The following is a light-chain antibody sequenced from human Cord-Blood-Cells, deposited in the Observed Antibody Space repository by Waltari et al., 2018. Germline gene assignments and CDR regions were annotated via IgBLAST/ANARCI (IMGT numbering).Light chain of an antibody. V-gene: IGLV2-8*01. Sequence: QSALTQPPSASGSPGQSVTISCTGTSSDVGGYNYVSWYQQHPGKAPKLMIYEVSKRPSGVPYRFSGSKSGNTASLTVSGLQAEDEADYYCSSYAGSNNFVVFGGGTKLIVL. CDR3: SSYAGSNNFVV. CDR2: EVS. J-gene: IGLJ2*01. CDR1: SSDVGGYNY.